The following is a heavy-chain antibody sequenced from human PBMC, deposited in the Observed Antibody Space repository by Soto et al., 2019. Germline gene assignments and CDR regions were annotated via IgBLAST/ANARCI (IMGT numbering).Heavy chain of an antibody. V-gene: IGHV4-30-2*02. CDR2: IYHSGST. CDR3: AKRGRYGEYVGYYYNAMDV. J-gene: IGHJ6*02. Sequence: SETLSLTCAVSGGSISSGGYSWSWIRQPPGKGLEWIGHIYHSGSTNYNPSLKSRVTISVDTSKNTLYLQMNSLRADDTAVYYCAKRGRYGEYVGYYYNAMDVWGQGTTVTVSS. D-gene: IGHD4-17*01. CDR1: GGSISSGGYS.